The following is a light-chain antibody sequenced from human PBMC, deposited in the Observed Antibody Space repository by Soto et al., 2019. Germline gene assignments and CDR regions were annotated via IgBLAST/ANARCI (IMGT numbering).Light chain of an antibody. J-gene: IGKJ4*01. CDR3: QQYSSSPLT. CDR2: GAS. V-gene: IGKV3-20*01. CDR1: QSVSSY. Sequence: EIVLTQSPATLSLSPGERATLSCRASQSVSSYLAWYQQKPGQAPRLLISGASSRATGIPDRFSGSGSGTDFTLTISRLEPEDFAVYYCQQYSSSPLTFGGGTKVYIK.